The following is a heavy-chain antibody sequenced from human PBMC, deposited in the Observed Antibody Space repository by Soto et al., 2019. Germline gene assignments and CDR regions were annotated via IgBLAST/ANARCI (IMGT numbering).Heavy chain of an antibody. CDR1: GFTFSSYS. CDR2: ISSSSSYI. D-gene: IGHD6-19*01. Sequence: GGSLRLSCAASGFTFSSYSMNWLRQAPGKGLEWVSSISSSSSYIYYADSLKGRFTTSRDNAKNSLYLQMNSLRAEDTAVYYCARDKQWLGPYYFDYWGQGTLVTVSS. J-gene: IGHJ4*02. V-gene: IGHV3-21*01. CDR3: ARDKQWLGPYYFDY.